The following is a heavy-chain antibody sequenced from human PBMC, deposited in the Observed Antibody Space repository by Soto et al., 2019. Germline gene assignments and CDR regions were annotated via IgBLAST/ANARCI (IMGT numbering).Heavy chain of an antibody. D-gene: IGHD6-19*01. J-gene: IGHJ4*02. V-gene: IGHV1-2*02. CDR2: INPNSGGT. CDR3: ASAAVTGTAGLDF. CDR1: GYTFSGFY. Sequence: ASVKVSCKASGYTFSGFYMHWARQAPGQGLEWMGWINPNSGGTKSAEKFQGRVTMTRDTSISTAYMELSRLTSDDTAVYYCASAAVTGTAGLDFWGQGTQVTVSS.